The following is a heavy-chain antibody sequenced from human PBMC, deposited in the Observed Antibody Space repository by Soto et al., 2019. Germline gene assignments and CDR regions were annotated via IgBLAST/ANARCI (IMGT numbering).Heavy chain of an antibody. D-gene: IGHD3-22*01. J-gene: IGHJ5*02. Sequence: SETLSLTCTVPGGSISSSSYYWGWIRQPPGKGLEWIGSIYYSGSTYYNPSLKSRVTISVDTSKNQFSLKLSSVTAADTAVYYCARHYYDSSGYGYNWFDPWGQGTLVTVSS. V-gene: IGHV4-39*01. CDR2: IYYSGST. CDR3: ARHYYDSSGYGYNWFDP. CDR1: GGSISSSSYY.